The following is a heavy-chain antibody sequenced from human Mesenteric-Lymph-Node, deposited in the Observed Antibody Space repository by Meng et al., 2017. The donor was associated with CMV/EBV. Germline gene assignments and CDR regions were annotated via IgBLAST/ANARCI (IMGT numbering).Heavy chain of an antibody. CDR3: ARVPNCGGDCYSDY. CDR1: GDSVNSGTYY. CDR2: IYYSGST. D-gene: IGHD2-21*01. J-gene: IGHJ4*02. Sequence: GSLRLSCTVSGDSVNSGTYYWTWIRQPPGKELEYIGYIYYSGSTIYNPSLKSRVTMSLDTSKNQYSLKLSSVSTADTAVYYCARVPNCGGDCYSDYWGQGTLVTVSS. V-gene: IGHV4-61*01.